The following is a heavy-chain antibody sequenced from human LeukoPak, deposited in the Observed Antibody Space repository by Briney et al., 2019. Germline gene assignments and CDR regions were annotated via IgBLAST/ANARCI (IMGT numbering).Heavy chain of an antibody. CDR3: ARPIAVAGTDAFDI. CDR2: IYPGDSDT. J-gene: IGHJ3*02. V-gene: IGHV5-51*01. CDR1: GYSFTTYL. Sequence: GESLKISCKGSGYSFTTYLIGWVRQLPGKGLEWMGIIYPGDSDTRYSPSFQGQVTISADKSISTAYLQWSSLKASDTAMYYCARPIAVAGTDAFDIWAQGTMVTVSS. D-gene: IGHD6-19*01.